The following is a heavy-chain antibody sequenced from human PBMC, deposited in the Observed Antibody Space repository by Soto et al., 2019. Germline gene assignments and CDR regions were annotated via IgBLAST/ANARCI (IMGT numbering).Heavy chain of an antibody. CDR1: GYTFTSYA. Sequence: VASVKVSCKASGYTFTSYAMHWVRQAPGQRLEWMGWINAGNGNTKYSQKFQGRVTITRDTSASTAYMELSSLRSEDTAVYYCARSYSSGWCDYWGQGTLVTVSS. CDR3: ARSYSSGWCDY. D-gene: IGHD6-19*01. CDR2: INAGNGNT. V-gene: IGHV1-3*01. J-gene: IGHJ4*02.